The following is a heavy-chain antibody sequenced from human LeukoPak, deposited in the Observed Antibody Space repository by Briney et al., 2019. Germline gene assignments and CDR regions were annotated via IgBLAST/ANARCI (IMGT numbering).Heavy chain of an antibody. J-gene: IGHJ5*02. CDR2: MNPNSGNT. CDR3: ARGGFKDYYDSSGWGNWFDP. V-gene: IGHV1-8*03. D-gene: IGHD3-22*01. Sequence: ASVKVSCKASGYTFTSCDINWVRQATGQGLEWMGWMNPNSGNTGYAQKFQGRVTITRNTSISTAYMELSSLRSEDTAVYYCARGGFKDYYDSSGWGNWFDPWGQGTLVTVSS. CDR1: GYTFTSCD.